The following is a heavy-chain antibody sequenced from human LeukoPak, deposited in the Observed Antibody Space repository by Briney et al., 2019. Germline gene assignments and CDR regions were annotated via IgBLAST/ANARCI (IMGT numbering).Heavy chain of an antibody. Sequence: GGSLRLSCAASGFTFSSYSMNWVRQAPGKGLEWVSYISSSSSSVYYADSVKGRFTISRDNAKNSLYLQMNSLRAEDTAVYYCAGGDSGYDWSREAPAANWGQGTLVTVSS. D-gene: IGHD5-12*01. CDR3: AGGDSGYDWSREAPAAN. CDR2: ISSSSSSV. J-gene: IGHJ4*02. CDR1: GFTFSSYS. V-gene: IGHV3-48*01.